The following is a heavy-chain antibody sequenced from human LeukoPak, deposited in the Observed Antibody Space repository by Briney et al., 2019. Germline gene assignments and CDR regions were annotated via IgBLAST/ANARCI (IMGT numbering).Heavy chain of an antibody. D-gene: IGHD3-10*01. J-gene: IGHJ6*03. CDR3: ARFVSAEGYYYYMDV. CDR2: ISSSGSTI. Sequence: GGSLRLSCAASGFTFSSYEMNWVRQAPGKGLEWVSYISSSGSTIYYADSVKGRFTISRDNAKNSLYLQMNSLRAEDTAVYYCARFVSAEGYYYYMDVWGKGTTVTISS. CDR1: GFTFSSYE. V-gene: IGHV3-48*03.